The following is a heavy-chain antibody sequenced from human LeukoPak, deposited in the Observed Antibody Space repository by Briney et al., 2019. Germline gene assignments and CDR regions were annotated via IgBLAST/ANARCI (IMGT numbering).Heavy chain of an antibody. CDR3: ARGQGTTVPAYWYFDL. Sequence: GGSLRLFCAASGFTFSSYSMNWVRQAPGKGLEWVSSISSSSSYIYYADSVKGRFTISRDNAKNSLYLQMNSLRAEDTAVYYCARGQGTTVPAYWYFDLWGRGTLVTVSS. CDR1: GFTFSSYS. V-gene: IGHV3-21*01. J-gene: IGHJ2*01. CDR2: ISSSSSYI. D-gene: IGHD4-17*01.